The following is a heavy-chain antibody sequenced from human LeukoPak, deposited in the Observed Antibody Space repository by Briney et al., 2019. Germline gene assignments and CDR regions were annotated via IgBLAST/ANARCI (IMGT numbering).Heavy chain of an antibody. CDR2: ISSSSSYI. J-gene: IGHJ6*03. CDR1: GFTFSSYA. CDR3: ARDFGGSSRYYYMDV. D-gene: IGHD1-26*01. Sequence: PGGSLRLSCAASGFTFSSYAMSWVRQAPGKGLEWVSSISSSSSYIYYADSVKGRFTISRDNAKNSLYLQMNSLRAEDTAVYYCARDFGGSSRYYYMDVWGKGTTVTVSS. V-gene: IGHV3-21*01.